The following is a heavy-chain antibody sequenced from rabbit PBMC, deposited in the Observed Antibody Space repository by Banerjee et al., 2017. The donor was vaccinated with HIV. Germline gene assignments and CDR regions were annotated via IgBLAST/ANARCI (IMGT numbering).Heavy chain of an antibody. CDR3: ARDLPHSSGYSFNL. V-gene: IGHV1S40*01. D-gene: IGHD1-1*01. Sequence: QSLEESGGDLVKPGASLTLTCTASGFSFSSGYYMCWVRQAPGKGLEWIAYIGLGSGNTYYASWAKGRFTISKTSSTVDLKMTSLTAADTATYFCARDLPHSSGYSFNLWGPGTLVTVS. CDR2: IGLGSGNT. CDR1: GFSFSSGYY. J-gene: IGHJ4*01.